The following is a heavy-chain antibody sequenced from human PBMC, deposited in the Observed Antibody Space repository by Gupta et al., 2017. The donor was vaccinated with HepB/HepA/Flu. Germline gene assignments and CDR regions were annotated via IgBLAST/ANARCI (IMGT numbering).Heavy chain of an antibody. D-gene: IGHD3-3*01. CDR3: ARDLSGYYTIDY. CDR1: GFTLSSYT. J-gene: IGHJ4*02. CDR2: ISFDGSRK. Sequence: VQLVESGGGVVQSGTSLRLSCAVSGFTLSSYTIHWVRQAPGKGLKWVAAISFDGSRKHYADSVKGRFTISRDNSKNTLDLQMNSLRAEDTAVYYCARDLSGYYTIDYWGQGILVPVSS. V-gene: IGHV3-30-3*01.